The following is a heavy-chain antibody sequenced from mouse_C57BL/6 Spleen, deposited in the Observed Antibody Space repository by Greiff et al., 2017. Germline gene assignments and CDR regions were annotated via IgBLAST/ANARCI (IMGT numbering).Heavy chain of an antibody. V-gene: IGHV1-80*01. D-gene: IGHD2-3*01. CDR3: ARGDGYYLYYYAMDY. J-gene: IGHJ4*01. CDR1: GYAFSSYW. CDR2: IYPGDGDT. Sequence: VKLQESGAELVKPGASVKISCKASGYAFSSYWMNWVKQRPGKGLEWIGQIYPGDGDTNYNGKFKGKATLTADKSSSTAYMQLSSLTSEDSAVYFCARGDGYYLYYYAMDYWGQGTSVTVSS.